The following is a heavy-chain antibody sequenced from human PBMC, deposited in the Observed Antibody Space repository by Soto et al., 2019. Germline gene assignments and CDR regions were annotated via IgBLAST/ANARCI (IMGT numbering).Heavy chain of an antibody. D-gene: IGHD3-10*01. CDR2: IDPSDSYT. CDR3: ARDGLLRFGSLPRYGMDV. CDR1: GYSFTSYW. Sequence: GESLKISCKGSGYSFTSYWISWVRQMPGKGLEWMGRIDPSDSYTNYCPSFQGHVTISADKSVSTSYLQWSSLKASDTAMHYRARDGLLRFGSLPRYGMDVWGQGTTVTVSS. J-gene: IGHJ6*02. V-gene: IGHV5-10-1*01.